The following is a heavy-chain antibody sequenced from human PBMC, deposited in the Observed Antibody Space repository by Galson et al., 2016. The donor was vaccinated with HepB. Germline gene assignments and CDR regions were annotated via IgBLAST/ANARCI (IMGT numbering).Heavy chain of an antibody. CDR2: IYYSGST. D-gene: IGHD5-18*01. CDR1: GASIGSGGYY. V-gene: IGHV4-31*03. J-gene: IGHJ4*02. Sequence: TLSLTCTVSGASIGSGGYYWSWIRQHPGKGLEWIGYIYYSGSTHHNPSLKSRATISIDTSKDQFSLRLASVTAADTAVYFCARWGYSYSYGGCFDSWGQGALVIVSS. CDR3: ARWGYSYSYGGCFDS.